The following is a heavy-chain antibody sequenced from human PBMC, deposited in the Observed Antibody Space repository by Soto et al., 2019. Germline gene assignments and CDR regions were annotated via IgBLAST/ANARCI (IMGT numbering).Heavy chain of an antibody. CDR1: GFILGNYA. J-gene: IGHJ6*02. CDR3: AKGAMRNFHHPAV. Sequence: GGYLRLSCAASGFILGNYAMTWVRKGLGEGVAWFSSIGIGGHTYFPDSIRGRFSIFRDNARNTVYLQLNSQSAEDTAIYVCAKGAMRNFHHPAVWGRGTTVTVSS. D-gene: IGHD1-7*01. CDR2: IGIGGHT. V-gene: IGHV3-23*01.